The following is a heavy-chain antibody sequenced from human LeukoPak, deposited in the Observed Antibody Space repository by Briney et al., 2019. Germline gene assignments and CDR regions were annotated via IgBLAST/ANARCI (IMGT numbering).Heavy chain of an antibody. CDR2: IIPIFGTA. V-gene: IGHV1-69*05. D-gene: IGHD3-10*01. CDR3: ARGGSTGDRYYYYYMDV. Sequence: ASVTVSCKASGGTFSSYAISWVRQAPGQGLEWMGGIIPIFGTANYAQKFQGRVTITTDESTSTAYMELSSLRSEDTAVYYCARGGSTGDRYYYYYMDVWGKGTTVTVSS. CDR1: GGTFSSYA. J-gene: IGHJ6*03.